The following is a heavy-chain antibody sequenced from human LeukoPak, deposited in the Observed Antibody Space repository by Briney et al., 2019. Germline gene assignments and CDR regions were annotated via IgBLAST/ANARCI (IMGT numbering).Heavy chain of an antibody. Sequence: PSETLSLTCAVYGGSFSGYYWSWIRQPPGKGLEWIGEINHSGSTNYNPSLKSRVTISVDTSKNQFSLKLSSVTAADTAVYYCARDLWALRGWYFDYWGQGTLVTVSS. D-gene: IGHD3-10*01. CDR1: GGSFSGYY. CDR2: INHSGST. J-gene: IGHJ4*02. CDR3: ARDLWALRGWYFDY. V-gene: IGHV4-34*01.